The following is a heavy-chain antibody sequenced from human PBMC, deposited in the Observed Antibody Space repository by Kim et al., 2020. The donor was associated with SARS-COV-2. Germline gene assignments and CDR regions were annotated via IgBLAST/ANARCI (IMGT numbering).Heavy chain of an antibody. D-gene: IGHD2-2*01. V-gene: IGHV4-34*01. CDR1: GGSFSGYH. CDR2: INHSGST. CDR3: ARGSAGVVPGAILGIGPHYDYYVMDV. J-gene: IGHJ6*02. Sequence: SETLSLTCAVYGGSFSGYHWSWIRQPPGKGLEWIGEINHSGSTNYSPSLKSRVTISIDTSRNPFTLKLTSVTAADTAPYYCARGSAGVVPGAILGIGPHYDYYVMDVWGQGTTVTVSS.